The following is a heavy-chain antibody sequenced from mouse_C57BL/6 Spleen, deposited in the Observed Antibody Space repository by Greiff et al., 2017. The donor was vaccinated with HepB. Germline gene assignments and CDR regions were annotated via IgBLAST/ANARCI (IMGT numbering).Heavy chain of an antibody. V-gene: IGHV5-17*01. CDR3: ARVYYDYAMDY. J-gene: IGHJ4*01. Sequence: EVQLVESGGGLVKPGGSLKLSCAASGFTFSDYGMHWVRQAPEKGLEWVAYISSGSSTIYYADTVKGRFTSSRDNAKNTLFLQMTSLRSEDTAMYYCARVYYDYAMDYWGQGTSVTVSS. CDR1: GFTFSDYG. CDR2: ISSGSSTI. D-gene: IGHD2-4*01.